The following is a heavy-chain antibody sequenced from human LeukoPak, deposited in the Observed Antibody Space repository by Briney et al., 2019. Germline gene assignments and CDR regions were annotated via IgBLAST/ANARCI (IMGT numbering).Heavy chain of an antibody. CDR3: ARGVYGGPADY. D-gene: IGHD4-23*01. V-gene: IGHV3-21*01. CDR1: GFTFSNYS. J-gene: IGHJ4*02. Sequence: GGSLRLSCAASGFTFSNYSMNWVRQAPGKGLEWVSSISSSSSFIYYADSVKGRFTISRDNAKNSLYLQMNSLRAEATAVYYCARGVYGGPADYWGQVTLVNVS. CDR2: ISSSSSFI.